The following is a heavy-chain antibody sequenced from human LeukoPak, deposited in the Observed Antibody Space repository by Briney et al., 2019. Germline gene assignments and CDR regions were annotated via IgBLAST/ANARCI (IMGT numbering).Heavy chain of an antibody. J-gene: IGHJ4*02. D-gene: IGHD6-6*01. V-gene: IGHV4-61*02. CDR2: IYTTGST. Sequence: PSETLSLTCTVSGGSISSGSYYWSWIRQPAGKGLEWIGRIYTTGSTNYNPSLKSRVTISVDTPKNQFSLKLSSVTAADTAVYYCARGDKKGQLVPDYWGQGTLVTVSS. CDR3: ARGDKKGQLVPDY. CDR1: GGSISSGSYY.